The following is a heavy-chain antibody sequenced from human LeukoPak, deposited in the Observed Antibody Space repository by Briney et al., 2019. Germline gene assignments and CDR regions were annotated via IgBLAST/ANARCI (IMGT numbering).Heavy chain of an antibody. CDR2: FDPEDGET. CDR3: ARDLSAMVSFDY. V-gene: IGHV1-24*01. CDR1: GYTLTELS. D-gene: IGHD5-18*01. J-gene: IGHJ4*02. Sequence: ASVKVSCKVSGYTLTELSMHWVRQAPGKGLGWMGGFDPEDGETIYAQKFQGRVTMTRDTSTSTVYMELSSLRSEDTAVYYCARDLSAMVSFDYWGQGTLVTVSS.